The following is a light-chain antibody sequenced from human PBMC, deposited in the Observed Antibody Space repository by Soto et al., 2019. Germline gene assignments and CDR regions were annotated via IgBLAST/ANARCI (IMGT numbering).Light chain of an antibody. CDR3: CSYAGSYPLV. Sequence: QSALTQPRSVSGSPGQSVTISCTGISSDVGGYNYVSWCQQHPGKAPKLMIYDVSKRPSGVPDRFSGSKSGNTASLTISGLQAEDEADYYCCSYAGSYPLVFGTGTKVTVL. CDR2: DVS. V-gene: IGLV2-11*01. J-gene: IGLJ1*01. CDR1: SSDVGGYNY.